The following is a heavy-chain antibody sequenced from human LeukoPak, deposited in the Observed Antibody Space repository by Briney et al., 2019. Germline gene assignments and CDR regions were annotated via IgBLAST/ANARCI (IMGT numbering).Heavy chain of an antibody. V-gene: IGHV4-34*01. D-gene: IGHD1-1*01. CDR2: INHSGST. J-gene: IGHJ5*02. Sequence: SXXLXLTCAVYGGSFSGYYWSWIRQPPGKGLEWIGEINHSGSTNYNPSLKSRVTISVDTSKNQFSLKLSSVTAADTAVYYCARELVKANWFDPWGQGTLVTVSS. CDR1: GGSFSGYY. CDR3: ARELVKANWFDP.